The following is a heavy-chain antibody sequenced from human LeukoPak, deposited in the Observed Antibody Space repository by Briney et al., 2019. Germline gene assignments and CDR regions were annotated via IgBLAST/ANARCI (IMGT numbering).Heavy chain of an antibody. Sequence: GGSLRLSCAASGFTFSSYAMSWVRQAPGKGLEWVSAISGSGGSTYYADSVKGRFTISRDNSKNTLYLQMDSLGAEDTAVYYCASPIHYYDSSGYYPGGYWGQGTLVTVSS. CDR1: GFTFSSYA. J-gene: IGHJ4*02. D-gene: IGHD3-22*01. CDR2: ISGSGGST. V-gene: IGHV3-23*01. CDR3: ASPIHYYDSSGYYPGGY.